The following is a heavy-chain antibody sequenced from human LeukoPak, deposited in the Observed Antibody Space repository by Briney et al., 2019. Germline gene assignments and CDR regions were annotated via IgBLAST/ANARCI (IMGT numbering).Heavy chain of an antibody. CDR3: ARLLSNYVDFDY. J-gene: IGHJ4*02. CDR1: GGSISSSSYY. V-gene: IGHV4-39*01. Sequence: PSETLSLTCTVSGGSISSSSYYWGWIRQPPGKGLEWIGSIYYSGSTYYNPSLKSRVTISVDTSKNQLSMKLSSVTAADTAVYYCARLLSNYVDFDYWGQGTLVTVSS. CDR2: IYYSGST. D-gene: IGHD4-11*01.